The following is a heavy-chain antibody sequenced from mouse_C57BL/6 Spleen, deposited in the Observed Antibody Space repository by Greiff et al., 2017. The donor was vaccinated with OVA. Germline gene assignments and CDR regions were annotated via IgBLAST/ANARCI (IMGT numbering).Heavy chain of an antibody. J-gene: IGHJ4*01. CDR2: INPGSGGT. D-gene: IGHD1-1*01. V-gene: IGHV1-54*01. Sequence: VQLQQSGAELARPGASVKLSCKASGYAFTNYLIEWVKQRPGQGLEWIGVINPGSGGTNYNEKFKGKATLTADKSSSTAYMQLSSLTSEDSAVYFCARFTTVVEGAMDYWGQGTSVTVSS. CDR3: ARFTTVVEGAMDY. CDR1: GYAFTNYL.